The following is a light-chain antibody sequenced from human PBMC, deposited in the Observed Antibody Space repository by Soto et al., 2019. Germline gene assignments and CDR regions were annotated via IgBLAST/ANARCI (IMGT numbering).Light chain of an antibody. Sequence: DIQMTQSPSSLSASVGDRVTVTCRTSQNINNYLNWYQQKPGKAPKLLIYSASSVQSGVPLRFSGSVFGTDFTLTISSLQPEDFATYYCEQTYSTPVTFGQGTRLEVK. CDR1: QNINNY. CDR2: SAS. J-gene: IGKJ5*01. CDR3: EQTYSTPVT. V-gene: IGKV1-39*01.